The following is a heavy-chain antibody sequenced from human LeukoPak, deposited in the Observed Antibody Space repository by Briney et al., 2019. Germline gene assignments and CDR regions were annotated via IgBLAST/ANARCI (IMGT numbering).Heavy chain of an antibody. J-gene: IGHJ6*02. CDR3: ARDRGYCSSTSCYYYYYYGMDV. D-gene: IGHD2-2*01. Sequence: PGGSLRLSCAASGFTFSSYWMSWVRQAPGKGLEWVANIKQDGSEKYYVDSVKGRFTISRDNAKNSLYLQMNSLRAEDTAVYYCARDRGYCSSTSCYYYYYYGMDVWGQGTTVTVSS. CDR1: GFTFSSYW. CDR2: IKQDGSEK. V-gene: IGHV3-7*01.